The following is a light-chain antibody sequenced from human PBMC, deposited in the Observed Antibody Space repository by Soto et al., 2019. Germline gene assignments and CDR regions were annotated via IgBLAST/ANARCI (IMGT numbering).Light chain of an antibody. V-gene: IGKV3-11*01. CDR2: GSS. CDR3: QQHSPWPPWT. CDR1: QNVRTF. Sequence: EVVLTQSQATLSLSPGERATLSCRASQNVRTFLDLYQQKPGQAPRLLIYGSSNKATGIPARFSGSGSGTNFTITISSLEPEDFAVYYSQQHSPWPPWTFGQGTRVEIQ. J-gene: IGKJ1*01.